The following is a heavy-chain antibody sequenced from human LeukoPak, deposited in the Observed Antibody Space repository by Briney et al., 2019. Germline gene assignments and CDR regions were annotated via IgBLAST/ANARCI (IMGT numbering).Heavy chain of an antibody. Sequence: GGSLRLSCAASGFTFSSYAMSWVRQAPGKGLEWVSAISGSGGTTYYADSVKGRFTISRDNSKNTLYLQMNSLRAEDTAVYYCAKDSGYYYGSGSYYSDWGQGTLVTVS. J-gene: IGHJ4*02. CDR3: AKDSGYYYGSGSYYSD. D-gene: IGHD3-10*01. CDR2: ISGSGGTT. CDR1: GFTFSSYA. V-gene: IGHV3-23*01.